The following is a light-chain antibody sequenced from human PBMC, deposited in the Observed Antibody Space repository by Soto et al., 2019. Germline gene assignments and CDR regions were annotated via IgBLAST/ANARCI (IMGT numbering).Light chain of an antibody. V-gene: IGKV1-39*01. J-gene: IGKJ1*01. CDR3: QQTDDNPRT. CDR2: AAT. CDR1: QNINTY. Sequence: DIQVTQSPSSLSASVGDRITITCRTSQNINTYLNWYQQNPGKVPKLLISAATNLQSGVPSRFSGIGSGTEFSLTSTSLQADDFATYYCQQTDDNPRTFGQGTKV.